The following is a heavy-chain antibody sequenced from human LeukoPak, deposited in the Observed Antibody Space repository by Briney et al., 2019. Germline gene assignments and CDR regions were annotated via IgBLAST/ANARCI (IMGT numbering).Heavy chain of an antibody. CDR3: ATDLMGAHYFDY. CDR1: GYTLTELS. J-gene: IGHJ4*02. CDR2: FDPEDGET. V-gene: IGHV1-24*01. Sequence: WASVKVSCKVSGYTLTELSMHWVRQAPGKGLEWMGGFDPEDGETIYAQKFQGRVTMTEDTSTDTAYMELSSLRSEDTAVYYCATDLMGAHYFDYWGQGTLVTVSS. D-gene: IGHD1-26*01.